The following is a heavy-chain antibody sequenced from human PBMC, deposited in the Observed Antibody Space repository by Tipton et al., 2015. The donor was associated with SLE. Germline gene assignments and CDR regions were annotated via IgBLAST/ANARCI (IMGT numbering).Heavy chain of an antibody. D-gene: IGHD3-10*01. CDR1: GFTFSSTW. CDR3: VRGGFREGYFDY. Sequence: SLRLSCAASGFTFSSTWMNWVRQAPGKGLEWVASTKQDGSEKYYVDSVKGRFTISRDNAKNSLYLQMNSLRAEDTAVYYCVRGGFREGYFDYWGQGTLVTVSS. J-gene: IGHJ4*02. V-gene: IGHV3-7*03. CDR2: TKQDGSEK.